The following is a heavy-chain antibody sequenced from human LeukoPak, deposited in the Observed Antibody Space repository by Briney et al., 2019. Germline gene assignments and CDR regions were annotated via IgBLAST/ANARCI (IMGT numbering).Heavy chain of an antibody. D-gene: IGHD2-2*02. V-gene: IGHV3-21*01. CDR2: INSSSTYI. CDR3: ARDYCRSARCYNVDY. CDR1: GFTFSSYS. Sequence: GESLRLSCAASGFTFSSYSMNWVRQAPGRGLEWVSSINSSSTYIYYADSVKGRFTISRDNAKNSLYLQLNSLRAEDTAVYYCARDYCRSARCYNVDYWGQGSLVTVSS. J-gene: IGHJ4*02.